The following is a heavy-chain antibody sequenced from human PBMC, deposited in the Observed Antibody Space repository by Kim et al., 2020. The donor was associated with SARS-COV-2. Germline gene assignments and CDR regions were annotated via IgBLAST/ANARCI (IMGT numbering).Heavy chain of an antibody. V-gene: IGHV4-59*01. CDR2: IYYSGST. J-gene: IGHJ4*02. D-gene: IGHD3-16*02. Sequence: SETLSLTCTVSGGSISSYYWSWIRQPPGKGLEWIGYIYYSGSTNYNPSLKSRVTISVDTSKNQFSLKLSSVTAADTAVYYCARLTIEPYDNYDYIWGSYPYFDYWGQGTLVTVSS. CDR1: GGSISSYY. CDR3: ARLTIEPYDNYDYIWGSYPYFDY.